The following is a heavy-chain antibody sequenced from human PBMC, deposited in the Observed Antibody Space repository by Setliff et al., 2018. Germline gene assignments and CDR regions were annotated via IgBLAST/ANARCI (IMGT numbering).Heavy chain of an antibody. V-gene: IGHV1-69*05. J-gene: IGHJ6*03. CDR1: GGTFSNYD. Sequence: GASVKVSCKASGGTFSNYDISWVRQAPGQGLEWMGGIIPIFGTTNYAQRFQGRVTITTDESTSTAYTELSSLRSEDTAVYYCARERGDIVTTTSYYYYLDVWGKGTTVTVSS. D-gene: IGHD5-12*01. CDR3: ARERGDIVTTTSYYYYLDV. CDR2: IIPIFGTT.